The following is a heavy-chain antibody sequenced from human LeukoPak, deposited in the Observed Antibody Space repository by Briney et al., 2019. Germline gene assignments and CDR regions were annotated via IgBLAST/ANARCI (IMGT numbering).Heavy chain of an antibody. CDR1: GGSISSYY. D-gene: IGHD3-22*01. CDR3: ARDSYYDSSGYYHAFDI. Sequence: PLETLSLTCTVSGGSISSYYWSWIRQPAGKGLEWIGRIYTSGSTNYNPSLKSRVTMSVDTSKNQFSLKLSSVTAADTAVYYCARDSYYDSSGYYHAFDIWGQGTMVTVSS. V-gene: IGHV4-4*07. J-gene: IGHJ3*02. CDR2: IYTSGST.